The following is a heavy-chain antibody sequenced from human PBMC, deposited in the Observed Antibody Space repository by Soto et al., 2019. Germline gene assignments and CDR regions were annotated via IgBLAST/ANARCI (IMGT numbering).Heavy chain of an antibody. D-gene: IGHD3-22*01. J-gene: IGHJ4*02. V-gene: IGHV3-48*01. CDR2: VSTSSRTI. CDR3: VKAGDSSGYRFDY. Sequence: EVQLVESGGGLVKPGGSLRLSCVASGFSFSSYSTAWVRQAPGEGLQWVSYVSTSSRTIYYADSVKGRFTISRDNAKNLMYLKMNSLRVEDTAVYYCVKAGDSSGYRFDYWGQGTLVTVS. CDR1: GFSFSSYS.